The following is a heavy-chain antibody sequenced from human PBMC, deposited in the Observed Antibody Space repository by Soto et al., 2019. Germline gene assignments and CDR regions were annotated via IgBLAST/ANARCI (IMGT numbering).Heavy chain of an antibody. D-gene: IGHD6-13*01. V-gene: IGHV3-30-3*01. CDR3: AREGIAESGPNFYDF. Sequence: QVQLVESGGGVVQPGRSLTIFCTASGFTFKHNAMHWIRQAPAKGLEWVADISFDGSTKNYADSVKGRFTISRDNSKNTLSLQMRALKGEDTAIYYCAREGIAESGPNFYDFWGQGTLVAVSS. CDR2: ISFDGSTK. CDR1: GFTFKHNA. J-gene: IGHJ4*02.